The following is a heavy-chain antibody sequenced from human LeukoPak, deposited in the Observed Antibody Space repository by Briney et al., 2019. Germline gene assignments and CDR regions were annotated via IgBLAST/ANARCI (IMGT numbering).Heavy chain of an antibody. CDR2: INHSGST. CDR3: ARGRSNKITMVRGVIRTNYYYYYMDV. J-gene: IGHJ6*03. D-gene: IGHD3-10*01. Sequence: SETLSLTCAVYGGSFSGYYWSWIRQPPGKGLEWIGKINHSGSTNYNPSLKSRVTISLDTSKNQFSLKLSSVTAAGTAVYYCARGRSNKITMVRGVIRTNYYYYYMDVWDKGTTVTVS. CDR1: GGSFSGYY. V-gene: IGHV4-34*01.